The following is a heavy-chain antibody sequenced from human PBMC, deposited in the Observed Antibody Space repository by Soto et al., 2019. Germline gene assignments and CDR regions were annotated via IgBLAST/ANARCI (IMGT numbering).Heavy chain of an antibody. CDR2: LNAGNGNK. V-gene: IGHV1-3*01. D-gene: IGHD2-2*02. CDR1: GYTYTSYA. Sequence: GASVMVSCKASGYTYTSYAMHWVRQAPVQRLEWMGWLNAGNGNKKYSQKFQGRVTITRDTSASTAYMELSSLRSEDTAVYYCARDYGVTAIIVLDYWSQGSFVIVSS. CDR3: ARDYGVTAIIVLDY. J-gene: IGHJ4*02.